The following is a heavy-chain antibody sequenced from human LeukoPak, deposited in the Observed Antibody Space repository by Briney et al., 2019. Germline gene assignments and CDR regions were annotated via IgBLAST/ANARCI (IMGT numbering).Heavy chain of an antibody. J-gene: IGHJ6*02. Sequence: GGSLRLSCATSGFTFSSYWMSWVRQAPGKGLEWVADIKEDGSEKYYVDSVKGRFTISRDNAKNSLYLQMNSLRAEDTAVYYCARFSATNYYDSSGYDYYYGMDVWGQGTTVTVSS. CDR3: ARFSATNYYDSSGYDYYYGMDV. CDR1: GFTFSSYW. CDR2: IKEDGSEK. D-gene: IGHD3-22*01. V-gene: IGHV3-7*03.